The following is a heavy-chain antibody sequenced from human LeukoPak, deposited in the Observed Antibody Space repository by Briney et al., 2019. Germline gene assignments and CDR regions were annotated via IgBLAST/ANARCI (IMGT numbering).Heavy chain of an antibody. CDR1: GDSISSSSCF. CDR2: FYYSGST. V-gene: IGHV4-39*01. CDR3: ARTEMATITHFDY. D-gene: IGHD5-24*01. Sequence: SETLSLTCTVSGDSISSSSCFWGWIRQPPGKGLEWIGTFYYSGSTYYNPSLKSRVTISVDTSKNQFSLRLSSVTAADTAVYYCARTEMATITHFDYWGRGTLVTVSS. J-gene: IGHJ4*02.